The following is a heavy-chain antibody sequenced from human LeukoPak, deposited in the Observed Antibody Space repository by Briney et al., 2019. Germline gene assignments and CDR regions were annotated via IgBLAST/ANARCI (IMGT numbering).Heavy chain of an antibody. CDR2: ITGSGATT. V-gene: IGHV3-23*01. CDR3: AKSNSEYRIGSVSSDY. D-gene: IGHD1-26*01. J-gene: IGHJ4*02. Sequence: QSAGTLRLSCAASGFTFSSYAMSWVRQAPGKGLEWVSTITGSGATTYYADSVKGRFTMSRDTSKNTLTLYLHMNSLRAEDTAVYYCAKSNSEYRIGSVSSDYWGQGTLVAVSS. CDR1: GFTFSSYA.